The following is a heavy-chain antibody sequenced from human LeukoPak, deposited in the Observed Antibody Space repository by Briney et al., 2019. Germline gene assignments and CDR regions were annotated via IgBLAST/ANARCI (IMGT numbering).Heavy chain of an antibody. CDR3: ARLSGTYSPFCY. D-gene: IGHD1-26*01. J-gene: IGHJ4*02. CDR1: GASISSSRYC. Sequence: PSETLSLTCNVSGASISSSRYCWAWIRQRPGKGLEWVGGINSSGNTYFRSSLKSRVNISVDTSKNQFSLKVTSVTATDTAVYYCARLSGTYSPFCYWGQGTLVTVSS. V-gene: IGHV4-39*01. CDR2: INSSGNT.